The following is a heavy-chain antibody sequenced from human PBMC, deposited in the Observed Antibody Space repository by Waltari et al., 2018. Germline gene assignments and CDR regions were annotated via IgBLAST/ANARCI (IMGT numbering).Heavy chain of an antibody. J-gene: IGHJ6*02. V-gene: IGHV3-48*03. Sequence: EVLLVESGGGLVQPGGSLRLSCTASGFTFSGYEMNWVRQAPGKGVEWVSYISSSGNTIYYADSVKARFTTSRDNAKNSLYLQMNSLRVDDTAVYYCARRPYYYHGMDVWGQGTTVTVSS. CDR2: ISSSGNTI. CDR3: ARRPYYYHGMDV. CDR1: GFTFSGYE.